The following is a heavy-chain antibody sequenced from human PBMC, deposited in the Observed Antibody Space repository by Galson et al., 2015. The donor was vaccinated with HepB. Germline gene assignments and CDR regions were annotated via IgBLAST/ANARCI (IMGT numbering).Heavy chain of an antibody. CDR1: GCTFTGYY. Sequence: SVKVSCKASGCTFTGYYMHWVRQAPGQGLEWMGWINPNSGGTNYAQKFQGWVTMTRDTSISTAYMELSRLRSDDTAVYYCARGSLWFGETSQFDYWGQGTLVTVSS. V-gene: IGHV1-2*04. D-gene: IGHD3-10*01. CDR2: INPNSGGT. CDR3: ARGSLWFGETSQFDY. J-gene: IGHJ4*02.